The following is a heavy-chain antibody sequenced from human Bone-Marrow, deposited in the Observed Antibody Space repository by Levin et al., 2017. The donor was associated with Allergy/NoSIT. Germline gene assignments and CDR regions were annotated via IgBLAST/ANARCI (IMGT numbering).Heavy chain of an antibody. J-gene: IGHJ4*02. V-gene: IGHV3-53*01. D-gene: IGHD3-10*01. Sequence: GESLKISCAVSGFTVSNNFMNWVRQAPGKGLEWVSLIYSGGGTYYADSVKGRFTISRDSSSNTLYLQMNSLRAEDTAIYYCARGWYGSGSYWGQGTMVTVSS. CDR2: IYSGGGT. CDR1: GFTVSNNF. CDR3: ARGWYGSGSY.